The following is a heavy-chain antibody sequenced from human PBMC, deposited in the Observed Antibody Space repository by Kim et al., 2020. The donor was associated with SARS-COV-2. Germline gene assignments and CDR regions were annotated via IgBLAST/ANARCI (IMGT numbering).Heavy chain of an antibody. D-gene: IGHD4-17*01. CDR3: ARESPTVTNAFDI. J-gene: IGHJ3*02. V-gene: IGHV1-3*01. Sequence: YSRKFQGRVTITRDTSASTAYMELSSLRSEDTAVYYCARESPTVTNAFDIWGQGTMVTVSS.